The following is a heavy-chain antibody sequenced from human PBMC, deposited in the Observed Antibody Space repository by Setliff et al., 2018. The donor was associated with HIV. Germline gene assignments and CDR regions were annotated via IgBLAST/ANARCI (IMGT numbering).Heavy chain of an antibody. CDR2: ISYDGSSK. D-gene: IGHD3-10*01. CDR1: GLTFSSYA. J-gene: IGHJ5*02. CDR3: ATYADRESNRFDP. V-gene: IGHV3-30*04. Sequence: GALRLSCAASGLTFSSYAMYWVRQAPGKGLEWVAVISYDGSSKYNADSVKGRFTISRDNWKNTAYLQMNSLRTEDTAVYYCATYADRESNRFDPWGQGILVTVSS.